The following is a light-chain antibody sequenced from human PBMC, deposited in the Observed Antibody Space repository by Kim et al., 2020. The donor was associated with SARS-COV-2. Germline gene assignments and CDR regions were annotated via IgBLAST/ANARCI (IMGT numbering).Light chain of an antibody. V-gene: IGLV3-19*01. CDR1: SLRSYY. Sequence: SSELTQDPAVSVALGQTVRITCQGDSLRSYYATWYQQKPGQAPVLVIYGRNNRPSGIPDRFSGSTSGNTASLTISGAQAEDEADYYCQSRNNSGKVIFGGGTQLTVL. J-gene: IGLJ2*01. CDR2: GRN. CDR3: QSRNNSGKVI.